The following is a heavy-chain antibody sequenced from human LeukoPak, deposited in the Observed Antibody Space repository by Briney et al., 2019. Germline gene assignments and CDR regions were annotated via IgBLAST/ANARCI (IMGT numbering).Heavy chain of an antibody. V-gene: IGHV4-59*08. D-gene: IGHD6-25*01. CDR3: ARSGTLGTYFDY. CDR1: GGSISSYY. CDR2: IYYSGST. Sequence: SETLSLTCTVSGGSISSYYWSWIRQPPGKGLEWIGYIYYSGSTNYNPSLKSRVTISVDTSKNQFSLKLSSVTAADTAVYYCARSGTLGTYFDYWGQGTLVTVSS. J-gene: IGHJ4*02.